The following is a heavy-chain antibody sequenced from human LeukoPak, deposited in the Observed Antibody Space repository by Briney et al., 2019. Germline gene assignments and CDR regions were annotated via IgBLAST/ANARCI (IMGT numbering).Heavy chain of an antibody. J-gene: IGHJ4*02. V-gene: IGHV3-30*04. CDR2: ISYDGSNK. CDR1: GFTFSSYA. D-gene: IGHD1-1*01. Sequence: PGGSLRLSCAASGFTFSSYAMHWVRQAPGKGLEWVAVISYDGSNKYYADSVKGRFTISRDNSKNTLYLQMNSLRADDTAVYYCARTTYYFDYWGQGTLVTVSS. CDR3: ARTTYYFDY.